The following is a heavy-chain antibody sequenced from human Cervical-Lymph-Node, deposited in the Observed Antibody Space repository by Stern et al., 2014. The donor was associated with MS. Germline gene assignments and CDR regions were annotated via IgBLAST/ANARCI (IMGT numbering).Heavy chain of an antibody. Sequence: VQLVESGGGVVQPGRSLRLSCAASGFTFSSYGMHWVRQAPGKGLEWVAVISYDRSNKYYADSVKGRFTISRDNSKNTLYLQMNSLRAEDTAVYYCAKVIGPAAIEAEYFQHWGQGTLVTVSS. CDR2: ISYDRSNK. CDR3: AKVIGPAAIEAEYFQH. J-gene: IGHJ1*01. V-gene: IGHV3-30*18. D-gene: IGHD2-2*02. CDR1: GFTFSSYG.